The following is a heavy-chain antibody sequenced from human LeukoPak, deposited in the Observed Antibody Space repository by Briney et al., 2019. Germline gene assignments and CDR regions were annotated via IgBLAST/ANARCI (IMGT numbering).Heavy chain of an antibody. D-gene: IGHD2-8*01. Sequence: SGGSLRLSCAASGFTFSSYSMNWVRQAPGKGLEWVSYISSSSTIYYADSVKGRFTISRDNAKNSLYLQMNSLRAEDTAVYHCACMLPLHYWGQGTLVTVSS. CDR2: ISSSSTI. CDR3: ACMLPLHY. CDR1: GFTFSSYS. J-gene: IGHJ4*02. V-gene: IGHV3-48*01.